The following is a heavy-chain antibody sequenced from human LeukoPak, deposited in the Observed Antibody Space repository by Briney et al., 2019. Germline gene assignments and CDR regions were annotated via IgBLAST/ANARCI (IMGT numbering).Heavy chain of an antibody. D-gene: IGHD3-22*01. Sequence: QPGGSLRLSCAASGFTFSSYAMHWVRQAPGKGLEWVAVISYDGSNKYYADSVKGRFTISRDNSKNTLYLQTNSLRAEDTAVYYCARDLYYYDSSGCYYELYYFDYWGQGTLVTVSS. V-gene: IGHV3-30*04. CDR3: ARDLYYYDSSGCYYELYYFDY. CDR2: ISYDGSNK. J-gene: IGHJ4*02. CDR1: GFTFSSYA.